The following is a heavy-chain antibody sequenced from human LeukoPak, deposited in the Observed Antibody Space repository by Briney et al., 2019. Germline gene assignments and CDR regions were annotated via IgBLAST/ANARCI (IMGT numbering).Heavy chain of an antibody. V-gene: IGHV4-61*08. Sequence: PSETLSLTCTVSGGSISRSGYYWSWIRQPPGKGLEWIGYIYYSGSTNYNPSLKSRVTISVDTSKNQFSLKLSSVAAADTAVYYCARGGTRPDYYFDYWGQGTLLTVSS. CDR3: ARGGTRPDYYFDY. CDR2: IYYSGST. D-gene: IGHD2-2*01. J-gene: IGHJ4*02. CDR1: GGSISRSGYY.